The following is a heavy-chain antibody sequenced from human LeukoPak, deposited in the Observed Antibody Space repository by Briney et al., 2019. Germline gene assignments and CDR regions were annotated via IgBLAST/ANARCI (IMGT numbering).Heavy chain of an antibody. V-gene: IGHV3-9*01. Sequence: PGRSLRLSCAASGFTFDDYAMHWVRQAPGKGLEWVSGISWNSGSIGYADSVKGRFTISRDNAKNSLYLQMNSLRAEDTAVYYCVRDGGSAWYINGDEAFDIWGQGTMVTVSS. J-gene: IGHJ3*02. CDR3: VRDGGSAWYINGDEAFDI. CDR2: ISWNSGSI. CDR1: GFTFDDYA. D-gene: IGHD6-19*01.